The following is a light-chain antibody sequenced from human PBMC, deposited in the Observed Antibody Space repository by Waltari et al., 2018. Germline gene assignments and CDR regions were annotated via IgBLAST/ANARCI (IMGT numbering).Light chain of an antibody. V-gene: IGLV2-14*03. CDR2: DVT. CDR1: SIDSNS. Sequence: QSALTQPASVSGSPGQSITISCTGTSIDSNSVSRYQQHPGKPPQVMIYDVTDRPSGVSNRFSGSKSGNTASLTISGLQAEDEADYYCSSWTDSDALKLLFGGGTKLTVL. J-gene: IGLJ2*01. CDR3: SSWTDSDALKLL.